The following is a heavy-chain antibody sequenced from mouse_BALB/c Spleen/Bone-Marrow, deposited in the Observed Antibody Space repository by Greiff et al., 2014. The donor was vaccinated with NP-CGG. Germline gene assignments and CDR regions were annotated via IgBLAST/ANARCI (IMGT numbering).Heavy chain of an antibody. CDR2: INPESSTI. CDR3: AGNGYYGWIAY. D-gene: IGHD2-3*01. Sequence: EVQGVESGGGLVQPGGSLKLSCAASRFDFSRYWMTWVRQAPGKGLEWIGEINPESSTINYTPSLEDKFIISRDNAKNTLYLQMSKVRSEDTALYYCAGNGYYGWIAYWGQGTLVTVSA. J-gene: IGHJ3*01. CDR1: RFDFSRYW. V-gene: IGHV4-1*02.